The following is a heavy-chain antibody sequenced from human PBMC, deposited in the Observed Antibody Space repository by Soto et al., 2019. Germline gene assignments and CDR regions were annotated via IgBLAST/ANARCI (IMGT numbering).Heavy chain of an antibody. CDR3: ATVWSPVLLCLGELAN. V-gene: IGHV1-24*01. J-gene: IGHJ4*02. Sequence: ASVKVSCKVSGYTLTELSMHWVRQAPGKGLEWMGGFDPEDGETIYAQKFQGRVTMTEDTSTDTAYMELSSLRSEDTAVYYCATVWSPVLLCLGELANWGQGTLVTVSS. D-gene: IGHD3-10*01. CDR1: GYTLTELS. CDR2: FDPEDGET.